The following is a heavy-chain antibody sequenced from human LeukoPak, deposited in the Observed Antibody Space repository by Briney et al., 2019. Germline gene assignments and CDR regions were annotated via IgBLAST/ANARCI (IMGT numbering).Heavy chain of an antibody. V-gene: IGHV3-21*01. Sequence: PGRTLRLSCTLSGFTLSDCAMNGFPDAPPRRLECGLSISYRTSHIYYADSVKGRFTISRDNAKNSLYLQMDSLRAADTAVYFCGRAFPPLRTAAAGDYWGQGTLVTASS. CDR2: ISYRTSHI. CDR1: GFTLSDCA. J-gene: IGHJ4*02. CDR3: GRAFPPLRTAAAGDY. D-gene: IGHD6-13*01.